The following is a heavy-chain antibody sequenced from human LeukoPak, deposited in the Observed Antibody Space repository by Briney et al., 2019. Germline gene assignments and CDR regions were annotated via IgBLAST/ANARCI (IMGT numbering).Heavy chain of an antibody. V-gene: IGHV3-74*01. CDR1: GFTFSSYA. CDR2: IKGDGIST. Sequence: GGSLRLSCAASGFTFSSYAMHWVRRAPGQGLVWVSRIKGDGISTNYADSVKGRFTISRDIAKNTLYLQMNSLRAEDTGVYYCAKDHYWSIDYWGRGTLVTVSS. D-gene: IGHD3-3*01. J-gene: IGHJ4*02. CDR3: AKDHYWSIDY.